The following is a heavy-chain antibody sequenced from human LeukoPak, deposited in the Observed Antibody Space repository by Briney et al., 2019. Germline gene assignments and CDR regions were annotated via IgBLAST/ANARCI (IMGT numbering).Heavy chain of an antibody. J-gene: IGHJ4*02. D-gene: IGHD3-22*01. CDR3: AKEHEPYYYDSSGYDY. Sequence: PGGSLRLSCAASGFTFSSYAMSWVRQAPGKGLEWGSAISGSGGSTYYADSVKGRFTISRDNSKNTLYLQMNSLRAEDTAVYYCAKEHEPYYYDSSGYDYWGQGTLVTVSS. V-gene: IGHV3-23*01. CDR2: ISGSGGST. CDR1: GFTFSSYA.